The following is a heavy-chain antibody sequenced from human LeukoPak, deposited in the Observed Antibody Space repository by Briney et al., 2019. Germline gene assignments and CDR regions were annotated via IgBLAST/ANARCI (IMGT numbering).Heavy chain of an antibody. V-gene: IGHV1-46*01. CDR2: INPSGGST. J-gene: IGHJ6*02. D-gene: IGHD6-19*01. CDR3: ASNLNSSGWYFYSYYYGMDV. CDR1: GYTFTSYY. Sequence: ASVKVSCKASGYTFTSYYMHWVRQAPGQGLEWMGLINPSGGSTSYAQKFQGRVTMTRDTSTSTVYMELSSLRSEDTAVYYCASNLNSSGWYFYSYYYGMDVWGQGTTVTVSS.